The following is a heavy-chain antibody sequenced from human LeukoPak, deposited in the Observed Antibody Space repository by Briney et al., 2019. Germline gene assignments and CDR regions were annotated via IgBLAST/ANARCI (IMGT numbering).Heavy chain of an antibody. Sequence: SCIRMIKKKRLEWIGEINHSGSTNYNPSLKSRVTISVDTSKNQFSLKLSSVTAADTAVYYCARGRSSTSDFDYWGQGTLVTVSS. V-gene: IGHV4-34*01. CDR2: INHSGST. CDR3: ARGRSSTSDFDY. J-gene: IGHJ4*02. D-gene: IGHD2-2*01.